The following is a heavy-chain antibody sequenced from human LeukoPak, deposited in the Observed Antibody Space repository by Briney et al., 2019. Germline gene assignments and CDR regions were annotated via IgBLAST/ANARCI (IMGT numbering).Heavy chain of an antibody. D-gene: IGHD6-13*01. Sequence: SETPSLTCAVYGGSFSGYYWSWIRQPPGKGLEWIGEINHSGSTNYNPSLKSRVTISVDTSKNQFSLKLSSVTAADTAVYYCARINRLGIAATWIDYWGQGTLVTVSS. J-gene: IGHJ4*02. CDR1: GGSFSGYY. CDR2: INHSGST. CDR3: ARINRLGIAATWIDY. V-gene: IGHV4-34*01.